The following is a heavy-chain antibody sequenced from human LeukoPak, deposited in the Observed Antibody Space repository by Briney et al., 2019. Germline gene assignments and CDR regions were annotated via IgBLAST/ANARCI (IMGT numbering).Heavy chain of an antibody. Sequence: GGSLRLSCAASGFTFSSYSMNWVRQAPGQGLEWVSYIGSTAIYADSVRGRFTISRDSVENSLFLQMNNLRAEDTAVYYCAKNFRPFTSLAGTGAGFFSDYWGQGTLVTVSS. CDR1: GFTFSSYS. CDR2: IGSTAI. J-gene: IGHJ4*02. CDR3: AKNFRPFTSLAGTGAGFFSDY. V-gene: IGHV3-48*01. D-gene: IGHD6-19*01.